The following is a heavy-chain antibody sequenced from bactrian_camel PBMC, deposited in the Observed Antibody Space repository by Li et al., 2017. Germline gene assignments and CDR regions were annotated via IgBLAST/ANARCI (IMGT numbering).Heavy chain of an antibody. J-gene: IGHJ4*01. CDR1: KDIYSANT. D-gene: IGHD3*01. CDR2: INKGGGNP. V-gene: IGHV3S54*01. Sequence: HVQLVESGGGLVQPGGSLRLSCTASKDIYSANTLGWFRQAPGKEREGVARINKGGGNPYYVNSVRGRFTVSHDNAKNTVYLQMNDLRPEDTALYYCAATIGTCSASKFARFRGFNWWGQGTQVTVS. CDR3: AATIGTCSASKFARFRGFNW.